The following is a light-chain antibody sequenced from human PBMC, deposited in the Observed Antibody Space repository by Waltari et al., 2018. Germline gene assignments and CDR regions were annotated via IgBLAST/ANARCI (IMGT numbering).Light chain of an antibody. CDR2: QDS. V-gene: IGLV3-1*01. Sequence: SYELTQSPSVSVSPGQTASITCSGAKLGDKYACWYQQKPGQSPVLVIYQDSKRPSGIPERFSGSNSGNTATLTISGTQAMDEADYYCQAWDSSTLVVFGGGTKLTVL. J-gene: IGLJ2*01. CDR3: QAWDSSTLVV. CDR1: KLGDKY.